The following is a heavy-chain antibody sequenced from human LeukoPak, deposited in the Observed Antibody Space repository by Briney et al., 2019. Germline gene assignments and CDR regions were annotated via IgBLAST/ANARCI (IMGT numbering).Heavy chain of an antibody. V-gene: IGHV1-69*01. J-gene: IGHJ4*02. Sequence: ASVKVSCKASGGTFSSYAISWVRQAPGQGLEWIGGIIPIFGTANYAQKFQGRVTITADESTSTAYMELSSLRSEDTAVYYCARGDSSGYYYGPFDYWGQGTLVTVSS. CDR2: IIPIFGTA. CDR3: ARGDSSGYYYGPFDY. D-gene: IGHD3-22*01. CDR1: GGTFSSYA.